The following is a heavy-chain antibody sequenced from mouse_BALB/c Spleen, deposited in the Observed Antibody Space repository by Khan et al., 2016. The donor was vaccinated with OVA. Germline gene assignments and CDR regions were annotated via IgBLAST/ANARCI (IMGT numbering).Heavy chain of an antibody. CDR1: GYTITSDYA. V-gene: IGHV3-2*02. Sequence: QLQESGPGLVKPSQSLSLTCTVTGYTITSDYARNWIRKLPGNKLERIGYITYSGSTNYKPDFKRRISITRDTSKNPFYLQLNSVTNEDTATCCWARYGCRYNCAMDYWGQGTSVTVSS. D-gene: IGHD2-2*01. CDR2: ITYSGST. CDR3: ARYGCRYNCAMDY. J-gene: IGHJ4*01.